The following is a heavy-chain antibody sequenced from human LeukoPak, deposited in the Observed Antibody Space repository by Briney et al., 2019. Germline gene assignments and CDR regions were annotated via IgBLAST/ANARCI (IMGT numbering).Heavy chain of an antibody. CDR1: GYTFTHHG. CDR2: ISCYNGDT. V-gene: IGHV1-18*01. Sequence: GASVKVSCTASGYTFTHHGISWVRQAPGQGLEWMGWISCYNGDTIYAQNVQARVTMTTDASTRTAYIELRNLRSDDTAMYYCARDPSNSSGYHAHFDSWGQGTLVTVSS. CDR3: ARDPSNSSGYHAHFDS. J-gene: IGHJ4*02. D-gene: IGHD3-22*01.